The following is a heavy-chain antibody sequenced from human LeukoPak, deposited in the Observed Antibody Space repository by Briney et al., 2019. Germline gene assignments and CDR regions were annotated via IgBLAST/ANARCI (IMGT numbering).Heavy chain of an antibody. Sequence: GGSLRLSCAASGFTFSSYAMHWVRQAPGEGLEWVAVISYDGSNKYYADSVKGRFTISRDNSKNTLYLQMNSPRAEDTAVYYCARDRLVVVVVDAFDIWGQGTMVTVSS. CDR1: GFTFSSYA. CDR3: ARDRLVVVVVDAFDI. D-gene: IGHD2-15*01. V-gene: IGHV3-30-3*01. J-gene: IGHJ3*02. CDR2: ISYDGSNK.